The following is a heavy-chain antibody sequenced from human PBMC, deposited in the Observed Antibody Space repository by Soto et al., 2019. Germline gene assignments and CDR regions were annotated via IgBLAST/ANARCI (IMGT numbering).Heavy chain of an antibody. D-gene: IGHD2-2*01. CDR2: ISGSGGST. Sequence: PGGSLRLSCAASGFTFSSYAMSWVRQAPGKGLEWVSAISGSGGSTYYADSVKGRFTISRDNSKNTLYLQMNSLRAEDTAVYYCAKDSGVVVDHQNNWFDPWGQGTLVTVSS. J-gene: IGHJ5*02. CDR1: GFTFSSYA. CDR3: AKDSGVVVDHQNNWFDP. V-gene: IGHV3-23*01.